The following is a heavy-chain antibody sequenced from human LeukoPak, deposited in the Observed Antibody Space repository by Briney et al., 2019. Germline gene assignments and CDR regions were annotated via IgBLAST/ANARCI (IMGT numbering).Heavy chain of an antibody. CDR3: ARWREPVRYFDY. Sequence: PGRSLRLSCAASGLTFSSYSFNWVRQAPGKGLEWVAVISHDGSNKYYADSLRGRFTISRDNSKNTLYLQMNNPRTEDTAVYYCARWREPVRYFDYWGQGTLVTVSS. J-gene: IGHJ4*02. D-gene: IGHD1-14*01. CDR1: GLTFSSYS. V-gene: IGHV3-30-3*01. CDR2: ISHDGSNK.